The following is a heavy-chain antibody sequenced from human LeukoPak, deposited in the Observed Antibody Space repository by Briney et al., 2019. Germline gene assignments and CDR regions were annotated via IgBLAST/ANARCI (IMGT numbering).Heavy chain of an antibody. CDR3: VRPDIVTVPLGC. J-gene: IGHJ4*02. CDR2: INTDGSIT. D-gene: IGHD2-2*01. CDR1: GFTFSSYW. V-gene: IGHV3-74*01. Sequence: GGSLRLSCAASGFTFSSYWMHWVRQAPGKGLVWVSRINTDGSITDYADSVKGRFTISRDNDKNTLYLQVNSLRAEDTAIYYCVRPDIVTVPLGCWGQGTLVTVSS.